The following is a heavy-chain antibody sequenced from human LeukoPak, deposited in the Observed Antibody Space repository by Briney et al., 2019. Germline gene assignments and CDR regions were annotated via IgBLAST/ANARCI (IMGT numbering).Heavy chain of an antibody. CDR3: ARAPSRGERLRAFDV. J-gene: IGHJ3*01. D-gene: IGHD1-26*01. V-gene: IGHV3-13*01. CDR1: GFTFSSYA. CDR2: IGTAGDT. Sequence: GGSLRLSCAASGFTFSSYAMSWVRQAPGKGLEYVSTIGTAGDTYYAGSVRDRFFISREDAKNSLYLQMISLRADDTAVYYCARAPSRGERLRAFDVWGQGTMVTVST.